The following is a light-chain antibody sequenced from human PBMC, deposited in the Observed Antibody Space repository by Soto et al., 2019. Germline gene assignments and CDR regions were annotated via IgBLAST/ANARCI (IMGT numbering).Light chain of an antibody. J-gene: IGKJ5*01. V-gene: IGKV3-15*01. CDR1: QSVRSY. CDR3: QQCNDWPLIT. CDR2: GAF. Sequence: EIVMTQSPATLSVSPGERATLSCRASQSVRSYLAWYQQKPGQAPRLLIYGAFTRATGVPARFSGSGSGTDFTLTISSLQSEDFAVYYCQQCNDWPLITFGQGTRLEAK.